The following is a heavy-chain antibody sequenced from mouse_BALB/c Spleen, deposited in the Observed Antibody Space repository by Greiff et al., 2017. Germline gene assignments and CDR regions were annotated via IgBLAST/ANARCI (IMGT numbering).Heavy chain of an antibody. CDR2: INPSSGYT. Sequence: QVQLKESGAELARPGASVKMSCKASGYTFTSYTMHWVKQRPGQGLEWIGYINPSSGYTNYNQKFKDKATLTADKSSSTAYMQLSSLTSEDSAVYYCARTPLYYYAMDYWGQGTSVTVSS. CDR3: ARTPLYYYAMDY. CDR1: GYTFTSYT. J-gene: IGHJ4*01. V-gene: IGHV1-4*01. D-gene: IGHD6-5*01.